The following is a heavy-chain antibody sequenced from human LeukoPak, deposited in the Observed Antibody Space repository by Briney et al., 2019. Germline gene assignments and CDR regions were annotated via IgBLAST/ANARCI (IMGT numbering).Heavy chain of an antibody. Sequence: SETLSLTCTVSGGSISSSSYYWGWVRQPPGKGLEWIGSIYYSGSTYYNPSLKSRVTISVDTSKNQFSLKLSSVTAADTAVYYCARDFHHSSGWDYFDYWGQGTLVTVSS. D-gene: IGHD6-19*01. CDR1: GGSISSSSYY. J-gene: IGHJ4*02. V-gene: IGHV4-39*07. CDR2: IYYSGST. CDR3: ARDFHHSSGWDYFDY.